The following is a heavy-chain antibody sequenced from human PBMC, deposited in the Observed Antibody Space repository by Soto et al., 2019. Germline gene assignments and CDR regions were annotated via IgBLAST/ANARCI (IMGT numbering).Heavy chain of an antibody. J-gene: IGHJ6*02. D-gene: IGHD3-22*01. V-gene: IGHV1-18*01. Sequence: ASVKVSCKASGYGFSSYGITWVRQAPGQGLEWLGWISPYNDDTEYAQRLQGRVTMTTDTSTRTAYMDISGLRSDDTAIYYCARGGYYDSSGARNYHYYGMDVWGQ. CDR3: ARGGYYDSSGARNYHYYGMDV. CDR2: ISPYNDDT. CDR1: GYGFSSYG.